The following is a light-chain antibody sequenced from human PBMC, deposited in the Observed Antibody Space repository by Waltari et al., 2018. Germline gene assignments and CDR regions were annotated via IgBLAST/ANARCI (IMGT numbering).Light chain of an antibody. CDR2: SND. J-gene: IGLJ2*01. Sequence: QSVVTQPPSASGTPGQKVTISCSGSNSNIGSNTVNWYQQVPGAAPKLPIYSNDQRPSGVPDRFSGSKSGTSASLAISGLQSEDEADYYCATWDDRLTGVLFGGGTKVTVL. V-gene: IGLV1-44*01. CDR1: NSNIGSNT. CDR3: ATWDDRLTGVL.